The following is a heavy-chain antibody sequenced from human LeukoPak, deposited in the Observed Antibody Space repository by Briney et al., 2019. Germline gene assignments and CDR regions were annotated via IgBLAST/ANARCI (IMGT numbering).Heavy chain of an antibody. J-gene: IGHJ4*02. Sequence: ASVKVSCKASGYTFTGYYMHWVRQAPGQGLEWMEWINPNSGGTNYAQKFQGRVTMTRDTSISTAYMELSRLRSDDTAAYYCARSYSGSYYDYWGQGTLVTVSS. CDR2: INPNSGGT. CDR1: GYTFTGYY. CDR3: ARSYSGSYYDY. V-gene: IGHV1-2*02. D-gene: IGHD1-26*01.